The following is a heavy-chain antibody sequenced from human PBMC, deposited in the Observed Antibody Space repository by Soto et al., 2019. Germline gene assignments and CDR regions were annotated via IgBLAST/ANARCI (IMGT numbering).Heavy chain of an antibody. CDR3: AKEWSSGMDV. CDR1: GFTFSSYS. D-gene: IGHD2-15*01. V-gene: IGHV3-23*01. Sequence: EMQLLESGGGLVQRGGSLRLSCSASGFTFSSYSMSWVRQAPGKGLEWVSSISGSAGTTYYADSVKGHFTISRDNSKSTLYLQMTSLRADDTAVYYCAKEWSSGMDVWGQGTTVIVSS. CDR2: ISGSAGTT. J-gene: IGHJ6*02.